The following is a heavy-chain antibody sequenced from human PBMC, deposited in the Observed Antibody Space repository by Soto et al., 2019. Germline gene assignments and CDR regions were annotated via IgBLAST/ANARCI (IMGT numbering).Heavy chain of an antibody. V-gene: IGHV1-69*01. D-gene: IGHD3-9*01. Sequence: QVQLVQSGAEVKKPGSSVKVSCKASGGTFSSYAISWVRQAPGQGLEWMGGIIPIFGTANYAQKFQGRVTITADESTSTPYMELSSLRSEDTAVYYCARNMRYDILTGYPIYYYYGMDVWGQGTTVTVSS. CDR2: IIPIFGTA. CDR3: ARNMRYDILTGYPIYYYYGMDV. CDR1: GGTFSSYA. J-gene: IGHJ6*02.